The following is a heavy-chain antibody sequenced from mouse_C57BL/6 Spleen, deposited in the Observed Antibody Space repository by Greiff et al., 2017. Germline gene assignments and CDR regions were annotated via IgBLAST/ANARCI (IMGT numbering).Heavy chain of an antibody. CDR3: ARPDYYAFDY. Sequence: QVQLQQSGAELVKPGASVKLSCKASGFTFTSYWMHWVKQRPGQGLEWIGLIHPNSGSTNYNEKFKSQATLTVDKSSSTAYMQLSSLTSEDSSVYYCARPDYYAFDYWGQGTSVTVSS. V-gene: IGHV1-64*01. J-gene: IGHJ4*01. CDR2: IHPNSGST. CDR1: GFTFTSYW.